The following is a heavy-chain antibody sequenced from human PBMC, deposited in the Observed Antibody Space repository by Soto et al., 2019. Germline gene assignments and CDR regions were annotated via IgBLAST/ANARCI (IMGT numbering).Heavy chain of an antibody. CDR2: ISGSRSTI. V-gene: IGHV3-48*02. CDR3: ARGPHRSGSYPQLDY. D-gene: IGHD3-22*01. J-gene: IGHJ4*02. CDR1: GFTFSSYS. Sequence: EVQLVESGGGSVQPGGSLRLSCSVSGFTFSSYSMNWVRQAPGKGLEWLSYISGSRSTIYYADSVKGRFTVSRDNAKNSLYRQMNGLTDEDTAIYYCARGPHRSGSYPQLDYWGQGTLVTVSS.